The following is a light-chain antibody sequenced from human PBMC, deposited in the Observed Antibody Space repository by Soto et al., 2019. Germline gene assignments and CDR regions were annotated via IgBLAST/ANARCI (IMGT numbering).Light chain of an antibody. J-gene: IGKJ2*01. CDR3: QQYSGSPRT. V-gene: IGKV3-20*01. CDR1: QSISKY. Sequence: EIVLTQSPGNLSLSPGERATLSCRASQSISKYLAWYQQRPGQSPRLLIYAASSRAPGVPDRFSGGGSATDFTLTVSRLEPEDFAVYYCQQYSGSPRTFGQGTKLEIK. CDR2: AAS.